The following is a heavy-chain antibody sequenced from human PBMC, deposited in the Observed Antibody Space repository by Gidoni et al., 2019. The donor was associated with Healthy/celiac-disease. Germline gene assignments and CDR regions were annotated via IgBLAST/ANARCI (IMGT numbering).Heavy chain of an antibody. D-gene: IGHD3-16*01. Sequence: QVQLQESGPGLVKPSETLSLTCTVPGGSISSYYWSWIRQPPGKGLEWIGYIYYSGSTNYNPSLKSRVTISVDTSKNQFSLKLSSVTAADTAVYYCARAAGGAEYDYWGQGTLVTVSS. CDR1: GGSISSYY. V-gene: IGHV4-59*01. CDR2: IYYSGST. J-gene: IGHJ4*02. CDR3: ARAAGGAEYDY.